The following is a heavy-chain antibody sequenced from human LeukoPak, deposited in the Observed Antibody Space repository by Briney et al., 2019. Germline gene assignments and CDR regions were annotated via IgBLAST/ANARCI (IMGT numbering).Heavy chain of an antibody. Sequence: PGGSLRLSCAASGFTFDDYAMHWVRQAPGKGLEWVSVIYSSGSTYYADSVKGRFTISRDNSKNTLHLQMNTLRAEDTAVYYCASRIATAGSVDYWGQGTLVTVSS. CDR1: GFTFDDYA. CDR2: IYSSGST. CDR3: ASRIATAGSVDY. J-gene: IGHJ4*02. D-gene: IGHD6-13*01. V-gene: IGHV3-53*01.